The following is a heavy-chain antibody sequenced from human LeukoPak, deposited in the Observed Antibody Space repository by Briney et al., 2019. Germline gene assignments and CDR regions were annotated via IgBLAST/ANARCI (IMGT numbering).Heavy chain of an antibody. Sequence: GSSVKVSCKASGGTFSSYAISWVRQAPGQGLEWMGRIIPILGIANYAQKFQGRVTITADKSTSTAYMELSSLRSEDTAVYYCARDRTTSSPFGVYWGQGTLVTVSS. CDR3: ARDRTTSSPFGVY. J-gene: IGHJ4*02. CDR2: IIPILGIA. D-gene: IGHD3-3*01. V-gene: IGHV1-69*04. CDR1: GGTFSSYA.